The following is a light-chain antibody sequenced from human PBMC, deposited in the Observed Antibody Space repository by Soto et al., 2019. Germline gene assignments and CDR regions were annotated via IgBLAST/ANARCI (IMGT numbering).Light chain of an antibody. V-gene: IGKV3-15*01. CDR3: QQYNSWPWT. J-gene: IGKJ1*01. CDR1: QCIRGA. CDR2: GAS. Sequence: EVMITQSPATQSLSPGERATLSWLASQCIRGALAWYQQKPGQAPRLLIYGASTRATALPPRFSASGSGTEFTLTISSLQSEDSAVYYWQQYNSWPWTVGQGTKVDI.